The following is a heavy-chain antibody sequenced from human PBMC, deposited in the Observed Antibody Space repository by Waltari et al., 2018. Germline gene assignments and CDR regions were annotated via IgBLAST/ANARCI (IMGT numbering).Heavy chain of an antibody. Sequence: QVQLVQSGAEVKKPGSSVKVSCKASGGTFSSYAISWVRQAPGQGLEWMGGIIPIFGTANYAQKFQGRVTITTDESTSTAYMELSSLRSEDTAVYYCARNLEYNWNDGNFDYWGQGTLVTVSS. V-gene: IGHV1-69*05. D-gene: IGHD1-20*01. CDR3: ARNLEYNWNDGNFDY. CDR1: GGTFSSYA. CDR2: IIPIFGTA. J-gene: IGHJ4*02.